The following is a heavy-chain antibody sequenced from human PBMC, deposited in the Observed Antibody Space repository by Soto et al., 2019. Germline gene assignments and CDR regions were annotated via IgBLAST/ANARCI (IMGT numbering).Heavy chain of an antibody. J-gene: IGHJ6*02. CDR2: IVVGSGNT. V-gene: IGHV1-58*01. CDR3: ATNDPSGSYQPYYYYYYGMDV. CDR1: GFTFTSSA. Sequence: QMQLVQSGPEVKKPGTSVKVSCKASGFTFTSSAVQWVRQARGQRLEWIGWIVVGSGNTNYAQKFQERVTITRDMSTSTAYMELSSLRSEDTAVYYCATNDPSGSYQPYYYYYYGMDVWGQGTTFPVAS. D-gene: IGHD1-26*01.